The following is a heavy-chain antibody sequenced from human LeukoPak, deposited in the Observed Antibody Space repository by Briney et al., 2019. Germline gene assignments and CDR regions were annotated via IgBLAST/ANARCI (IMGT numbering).Heavy chain of an antibody. Sequence: SGGSLRLSCAASGFTFSSYWMSCVRQAPGKGLEWGANIKQDGSEKYYVDSVKGRFTISRDNAKNSLYLQMNSQRAEDTAVYYCAINPYCSGGSCYHFKTVGTYYYYMDVWGKGTTVTVSS. CDR3: AINPYCSGGSCYHFKTVGTYYYYMDV. D-gene: IGHD2-15*01. CDR2: IKQDGSEK. J-gene: IGHJ6*03. V-gene: IGHV3-7*01. CDR1: GFTFSSYW.